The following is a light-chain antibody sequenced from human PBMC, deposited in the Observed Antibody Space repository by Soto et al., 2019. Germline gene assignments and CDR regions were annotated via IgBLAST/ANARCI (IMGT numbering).Light chain of an antibody. J-gene: IGLJ1*01. Sequence: QSALAQPASVSGSPGQSITISCTGTSSDVGRYDFVSWFQQHPGKAPKLMIYDVSIRPSGVSDHFSGSKSGNTASLTISGLQAEDEADYYCSSYTTSSTSVFGTGTQVTVL. V-gene: IGLV2-14*01. CDR3: SSYTTSSTSV. CDR2: DVS. CDR1: SSDVGRYDF.